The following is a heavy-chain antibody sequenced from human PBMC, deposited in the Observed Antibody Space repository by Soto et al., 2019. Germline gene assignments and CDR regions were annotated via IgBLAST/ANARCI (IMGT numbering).Heavy chain of an antibody. CDR1: GGSISSGGYY. CDR2: IYYSGST. CDR3: ASMGDDGDLYYMDV. Sequence: SETLSLTCTVSGGSISSGGYYWSWIRQHPGKGLEWIGYIYYSGSTYYNPSLKSRVTISVDTSKNQFSLKLSSVTAADTAVYYCASMGDDGDLYYMDVWGKGTTVTVSS. D-gene: IGHD4-17*01. V-gene: IGHV4-31*03. J-gene: IGHJ6*03.